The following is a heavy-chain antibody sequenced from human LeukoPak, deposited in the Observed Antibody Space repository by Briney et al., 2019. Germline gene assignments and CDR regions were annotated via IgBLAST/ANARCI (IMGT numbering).Heavy chain of an antibody. CDR1: GYTFTSYG. CDR3: ARGYYYDSSGYYYY. Sequence: ASVKVSCKASGYTFTSYGISWVRQAPGQGLEWMGWISAYNGNTNYAQKLQGRVTMTTDTSTSTAYMELRSLRSDDTAVYYRARGYYYDSSGYYYYWGQGTLVTVSS. CDR2: ISAYNGNT. J-gene: IGHJ4*02. V-gene: IGHV1-18*01. D-gene: IGHD3-22*01.